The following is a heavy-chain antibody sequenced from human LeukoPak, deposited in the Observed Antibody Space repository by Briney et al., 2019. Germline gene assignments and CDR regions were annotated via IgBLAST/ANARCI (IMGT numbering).Heavy chain of an antibody. CDR1: GFTFTKYW. CDR3: ARGLDCRSTSCYLDN. CDR2: IKQDGSEK. J-gene: IGHJ4*02. D-gene: IGHD2-2*01. Sequence: PGGSLRLSCAASGFTFTKYWMTWVRQAPGKGVEWVAKIKQDGSEKFYVDSVKGRFTISRDNAKNSLDLQINSLGAEDTAVYYCARGLDCRSTSCYLDNWGQGTLVTVSS. V-gene: IGHV3-7*01.